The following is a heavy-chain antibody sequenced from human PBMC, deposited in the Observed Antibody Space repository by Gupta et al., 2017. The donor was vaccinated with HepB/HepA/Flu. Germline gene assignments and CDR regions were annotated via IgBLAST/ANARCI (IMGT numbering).Heavy chain of an antibody. J-gene: IGHJ4*02. CDR2: IDSRGNT. V-gene: IGHV3-23*01. CDR3: SKFRSDWNSAFDY. D-gene: IGHD1/OR15-1a*01. Sequence: EVQLLESGGDLIQPGGSLRLSCAASGYTFNNYGMTWVRQAPGKGLEWVSCIDSRGNTYYADSVKGRFTISRDNSKNTVYLQMNRLSAEDTAIYYCSKFRSDWNSAFDYWGQGTLVTVSS. CDR1: GYTFNNYG.